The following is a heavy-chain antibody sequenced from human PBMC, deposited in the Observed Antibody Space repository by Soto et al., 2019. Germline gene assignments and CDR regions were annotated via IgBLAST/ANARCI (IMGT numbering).Heavy chain of an antibody. V-gene: IGHV4-31*03. J-gene: IGHJ4*02. CDR3: AREVDEVVGEDY. D-gene: IGHD1-26*01. CDR1: GGSISSGGYY. CDR2: IYYSGST. Sequence: PSETLSLTCTVSGGSISSGGYYWSWIRQHPGKGLEWIGYIYYSGSTYYNPSLKSRVTISVDTSKNQFSLKLSSVTAADTAVYYCAREVDEVVGEDYWGQGTLVTVSS.